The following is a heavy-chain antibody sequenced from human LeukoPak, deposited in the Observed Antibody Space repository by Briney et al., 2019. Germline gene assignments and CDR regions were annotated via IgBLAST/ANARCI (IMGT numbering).Heavy chain of an antibody. Sequence: GGSLRLSCAASGFTFSNYWMQWVRQAPGKGLEWVANINQDGSAKYVDSVKGRFTISKDSAKNSLYLQMNSLRVDDTAVYYCTRGDPDFWGQGTLVTVSS. J-gene: IGHJ4*02. D-gene: IGHD3-3*01. V-gene: IGHV3-7*01. CDR2: INQDGSAK. CDR1: GFTFSNYW. CDR3: TRGDPDF.